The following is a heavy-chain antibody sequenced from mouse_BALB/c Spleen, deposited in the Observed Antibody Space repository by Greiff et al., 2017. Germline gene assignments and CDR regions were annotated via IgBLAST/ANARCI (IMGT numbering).Heavy chain of an antibody. D-gene: IGHD1-1*01. Sequence: VQLQQSGAELVKPGASVKLSCTASGFNIKDTYMHWVKQRPEQGLEWIGRIDPANGNTKYDPKFQGKATITADTSSNTAYLQLSSLTSEDTAVYYCARSSYYYAMDDWGQGTSVTVSS. V-gene: IGHV14-3*02. J-gene: IGHJ4*01. CDR3: ARSSYYYAMDD. CDR1: GFNIKDTY. CDR2: IDPANGNT.